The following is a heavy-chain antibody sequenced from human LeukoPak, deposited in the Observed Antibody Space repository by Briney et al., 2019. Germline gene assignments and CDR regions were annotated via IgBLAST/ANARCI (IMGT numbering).Heavy chain of an antibody. D-gene: IGHD3-16*01. CDR3: ARESGSYLWRSWLNP. CDR1: GGSINSYD. V-gene: IGHV4-59*01. J-gene: IGHJ5*02. Sequence: SETLSLTCTVSGGSINSYDWTWIPQPPGKGLEWIGNIYSSGNTHYNPSLKSRVTISVDTSKNQFSLKLNSVTAADTAGYFLARESGSYLWRSWLNPWGQGTLVTVSS. CDR2: IYSSGNT.